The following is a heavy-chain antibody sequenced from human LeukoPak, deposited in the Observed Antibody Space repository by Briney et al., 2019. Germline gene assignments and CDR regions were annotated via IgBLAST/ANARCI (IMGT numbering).Heavy chain of an antibody. CDR3: ARDLYRIVVVPHYFDC. D-gene: IGHD3-22*01. V-gene: IGHV3-7*01. CDR1: GFTFSSYW. Sequence: GGSLRLSCAASGFTFSSYWMSWVRQAPGKGLEWVANIKKDGSEKYYVDSVKGRFTISRDNAKNSLYLQMNSLRAEDTAVYYCARDLYRIVVVPHYFDCWGQGTLVTVSS. J-gene: IGHJ4*02. CDR2: IKKDGSEK.